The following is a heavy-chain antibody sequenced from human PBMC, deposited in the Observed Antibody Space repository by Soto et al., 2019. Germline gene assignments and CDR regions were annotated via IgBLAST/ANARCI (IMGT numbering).Heavy chain of an antibody. Sequence: QVQLVQSRAEVRRPGTSVMVSCKTSGYTFTDYDINWVRQATGQGLEWMGWMNPNSGNTGYAQKFQGRVSMTRNTATSIAYMELSSLRSDDTAIYYCARDSSTTNPVWGQGTMVTVSS. V-gene: IGHV1-8*01. CDR1: GYTFTDYD. D-gene: IGHD2-2*01. CDR3: ARDSSTTNPV. CDR2: MNPNSGNT. J-gene: IGHJ3*01.